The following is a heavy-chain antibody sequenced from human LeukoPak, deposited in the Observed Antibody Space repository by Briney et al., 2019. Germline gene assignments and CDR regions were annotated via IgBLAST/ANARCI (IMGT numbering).Heavy chain of an antibody. D-gene: IGHD2-2*01. V-gene: IGHV4-34*01. CDR2: INHSGST. Sequence: SETLSLTCAVYGGSFSGYYWSLIRQPPGKGLEWIGEINHSGSTNYNPSLKSRVTISVDTSKNQFSLKLSSVTAADTAVYYCARVYCSSTSCLVYYGMDVWGQGTTVTVSS. CDR3: ARVYCSSTSCLVYYGMDV. CDR1: GGSFSGYY. J-gene: IGHJ6*02.